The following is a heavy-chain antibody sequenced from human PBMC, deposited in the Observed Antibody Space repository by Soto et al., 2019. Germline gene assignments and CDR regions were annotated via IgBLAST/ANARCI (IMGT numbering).Heavy chain of an antibody. CDR2: IIPIFGTT. D-gene: IGHD5-12*01. J-gene: IGHJ6*02. Sequence: QVQLVQSGAEVKKPGSSVKVSCKASGGTFSSYAISWVRQAPGQGLEWMGGIIPIFGTTNYAQKFQGRVTITADESTSTAYMELSSLRSEDTAVYYCARTYSGYDYYYYYYGIDFWGQGTTVTVSS. CDR1: GGTFSSYA. CDR3: ARTYSGYDYYYYYYGIDF. V-gene: IGHV1-69*01.